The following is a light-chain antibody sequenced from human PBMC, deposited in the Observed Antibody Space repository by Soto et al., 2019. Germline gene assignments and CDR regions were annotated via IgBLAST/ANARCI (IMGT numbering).Light chain of an antibody. J-gene: IGKJ1*01. CDR2: KAS. CDR1: QTISRW. CDR3: QHLYSDPRTWT. Sequence: DIQMTQSPSTLSASVGDRVTITCRASQTISRWLAWYQQKPGKAPKLLIYKASTLENGVPSRFSGSGSGPDFTLTISSLRPEDFATYYCQHLYSDPRTWTFGQGTKVE. V-gene: IGKV1-5*03.